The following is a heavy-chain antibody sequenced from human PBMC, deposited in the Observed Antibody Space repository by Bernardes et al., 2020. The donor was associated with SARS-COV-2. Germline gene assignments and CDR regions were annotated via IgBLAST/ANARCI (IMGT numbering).Heavy chain of an antibody. CDR2: ISYEGSKK. J-gene: IGHJ4*02. CDR1: GFTFNNFG. D-gene: IGHD1-20*01. CDR3: ARDSLGYNWND. Sequence: GGSLRLSCAASGFTFNNFGMHWVRQAPGKGLEWVAVISYEGSKKYYADSVEGRFTISKDNSKNTLYLQMNSLRAEDTAVYYCARDSLGYNWNDWGQGTLVTVSS. V-gene: IGHV3-30*03.